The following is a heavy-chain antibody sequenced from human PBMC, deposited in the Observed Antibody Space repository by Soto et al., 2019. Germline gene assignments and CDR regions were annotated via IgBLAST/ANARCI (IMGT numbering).Heavy chain of an antibody. Sequence: EVQLVESGGGLVQPGGSLRLSCVVSGFTFSDYSFNWVRQAPGKGLEWVSYYDFRSGATWYDDSVKGRFTISRDSGKNSLYLQMNSLRADDTALYYCARDRDYAFDIWGQGTMVSVSS. CDR2: YDFRSGAT. CDR3: ARDRDYAFDI. CDR1: GFTFSDYS. V-gene: IGHV3-48*01. J-gene: IGHJ3*02.